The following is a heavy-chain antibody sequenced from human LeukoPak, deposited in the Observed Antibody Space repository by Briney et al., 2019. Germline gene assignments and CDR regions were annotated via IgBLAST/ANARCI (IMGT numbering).Heavy chain of an antibody. V-gene: IGHV1-2*02. CDR2: INPNSGGT. CDR3: ARGRTSTDYDLGY. Sequence: GASVKVSCKASGYTFTSYGISWVRQAPGQELEWVGWINPNSGGTNYAQKFQGRVTMTRDTSISTAYMELSRLRSDDTAVYYCARGRTSTDYDLGYWGQGTLVTVSS. D-gene: IGHD4-17*01. J-gene: IGHJ4*02. CDR1: GYTFTSYG.